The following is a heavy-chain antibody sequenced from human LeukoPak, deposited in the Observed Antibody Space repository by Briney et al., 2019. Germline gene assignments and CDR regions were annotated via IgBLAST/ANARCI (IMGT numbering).Heavy chain of an antibody. CDR1: GVSISSSNSY. CDR2: IYYSGST. CDR3: ARVGFLEWSLIDY. Sequence: SETLSLTCTVSGVSISSSNSYWGWIRQPPGKGLEWIGSIYYSGSTYYNPSLKSRVTISVDTSKNQFSLKLSSVTAADTAVYYCARVGFLEWSLIDYWGQGTLVTVSS. V-gene: IGHV4-39*07. J-gene: IGHJ4*02. D-gene: IGHD3-3*01.